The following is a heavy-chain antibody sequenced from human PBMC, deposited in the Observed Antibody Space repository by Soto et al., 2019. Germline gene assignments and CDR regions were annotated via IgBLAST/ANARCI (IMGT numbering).Heavy chain of an antibody. D-gene: IGHD5-18*01. CDR2: IYYSGNT. CDR3: ARIPVDTPMIYWLAP. J-gene: IGHJ5*02. CDR1: GGSVSSGDYY. Sequence: ENLSLTYTVSGGSVSSGDYYWSWIRQPTGKGLEWIGYIYYSGNTNYNPSLKSRVIISVNTSKNLFSLKLTSVTAAVTAVYYCARIPVDTPMIYWLAPWGHLTLVTVS. V-gene: IGHV4-61*08.